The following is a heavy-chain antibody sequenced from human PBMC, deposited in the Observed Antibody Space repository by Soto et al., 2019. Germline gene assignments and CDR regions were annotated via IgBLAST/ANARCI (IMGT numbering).Heavy chain of an antibody. V-gene: IGHV3-23*01. CDR1: GFTFSSYA. J-gene: IGHJ4*02. CDR2: ISGSGGST. D-gene: IGHD4-17*01. CDR3: VKPPSYGDYVNSQIDY. Sequence: GGSLRLSCAASGFTFSSYAMSWVRQAPGKGLEWVSAISGSGGSTYYADSVKGRFTISRDNSKNTLYLQMNSLRAEDTAVYYCVKPPSYGDYVNSQIDYWGQGTLVTVSS.